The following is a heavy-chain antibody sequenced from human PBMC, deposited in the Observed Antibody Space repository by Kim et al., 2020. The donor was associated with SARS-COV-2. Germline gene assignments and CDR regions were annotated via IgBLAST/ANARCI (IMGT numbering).Heavy chain of an antibody. D-gene: IGHD2-15*01. CDR1: GFTFSSYS. CDR2: ISSSRSNI. V-gene: IGHV3-21*01. CDR3: AKEPFDGGFNYFYYGM. Sequence: GGSLRLSCAASGFTFSSYSMNWVRQAPGKGLEWVSAISSSRSNIYYADSVKGRFTISRDNAKNTLYLQMNSLRAEDTAVYYCAKEPFDGGFNYFYYGM. J-gene: IGHJ6*01.